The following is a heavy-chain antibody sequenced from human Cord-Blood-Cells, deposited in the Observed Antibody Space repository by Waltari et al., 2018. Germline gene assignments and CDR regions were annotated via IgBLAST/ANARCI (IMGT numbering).Heavy chain of an antibody. CDR1: GFTFSSYG. J-gene: IGHJ3*02. CDR3: AKVPYYDSSGDAFDI. V-gene: IGHV3-30*18. CDR2: ISYDGSNK. Sequence: QVQLVESGGGVVQPGRSLRPSCAASGFTFSSYGMHWARQAPGKGVEWVAVISYDGSNKYYADSVKGRFTISSDNSKNTLYLQMNSLRAEDTAVYYCAKVPYYDSSGDAFDIWGQGTMVTVSS. D-gene: IGHD3-22*01.